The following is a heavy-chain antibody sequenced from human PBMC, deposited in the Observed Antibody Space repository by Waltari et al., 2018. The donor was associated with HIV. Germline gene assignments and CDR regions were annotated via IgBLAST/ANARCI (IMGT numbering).Heavy chain of an antibody. V-gene: IGHV1-69*08. D-gene: IGHD3-10*01. J-gene: IGHJ5*01. CDR1: GGAFVSHT. Sequence: GAEVKKPGSSVKVSCKASGGAFVSHTINWVRQAPGQGLEWMGRAIPMFGTANYAQKFQGRVTITADKSTSTAYMELNGLRFDGTAVYYCASARETMGVDFDSWGQGTLVTVS. CDR3: ASARETMGVDFDS. CDR2: AIPMFGTA.